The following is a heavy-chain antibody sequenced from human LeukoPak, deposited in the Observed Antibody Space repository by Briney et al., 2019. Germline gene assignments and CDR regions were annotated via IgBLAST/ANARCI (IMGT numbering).Heavy chain of an antibody. CDR1: GFTFSSYA. D-gene: IGHD6-19*01. CDR2: ISKSGDST. CDR3: AKLSGWTGWFFDY. Sequence: GGSMRLSCAASGFTFSSYAISWVRLAPGKGLEWVSAISKSGDSTYYADSVKGRVTISRDNSKNTIYLQMNSLRVEDTAVYYCAKLSGWTGWFFDYWGQGTVVTVSS. V-gene: IGHV3-23*01. J-gene: IGHJ4*02.